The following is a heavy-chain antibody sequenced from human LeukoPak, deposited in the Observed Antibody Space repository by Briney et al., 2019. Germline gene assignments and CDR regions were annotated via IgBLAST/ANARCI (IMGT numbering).Heavy chain of an antibody. D-gene: IGHD2-15*01. CDR2: IIPIFGTA. V-gene: IGHV1-69*05. Sequence: GASVKVSCKASGGTFSSYAISWVRQAPGRGLEWMGRIIPIFGTANYAQKFQGRVTITTDESTSTAYMELSSLRSEDTAVYYCARVICSGGSCYGHFDYWGQGTLMTVSS. J-gene: IGHJ4*02. CDR3: ARVICSGGSCYGHFDY. CDR1: GGTFSSYA.